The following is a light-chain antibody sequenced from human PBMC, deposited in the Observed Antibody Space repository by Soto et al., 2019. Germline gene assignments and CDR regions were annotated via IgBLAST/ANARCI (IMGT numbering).Light chain of an antibody. CDR1: QSISSY. CDR2: AAS. V-gene: IGKV1-39*01. J-gene: IGKJ4*01. Sequence: DIQMTQSPSSLSSSVGDRVTITCRASQSISSYLNWYQQKPGKAPKLLIYAASSLQSVVPSRFSGSGSGTDFNLPIRSXQPEDFATYYCQQSYSTPLTFGGGTKVDIQ. CDR3: QQSYSTPLT.